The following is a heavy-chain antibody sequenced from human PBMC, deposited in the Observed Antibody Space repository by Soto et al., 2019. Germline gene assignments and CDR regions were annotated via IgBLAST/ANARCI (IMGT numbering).Heavy chain of an antibody. J-gene: IGHJ5*02. CDR3: ARYSSGYSNWFDP. V-gene: IGHV4-30-4*01. Sequence: PSETLSLTCTVSGGSISSGDYYWSWIRQPPGKGLEWIGYTYYSGSTYYNPSLKSRVTISADTSKNRFSRKLSSVTAADTAVYDCARYSSGYSNWFDPCGQGTRVTVSS. CDR1: GGSISSGDYY. D-gene: IGHD3-22*01. CDR2: TYYSGST.